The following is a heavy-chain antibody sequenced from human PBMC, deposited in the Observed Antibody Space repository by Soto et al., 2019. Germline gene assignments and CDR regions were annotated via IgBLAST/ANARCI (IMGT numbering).Heavy chain of an antibody. J-gene: IGHJ6*02. D-gene: IGHD6-19*01. CDR3: ASNLLAVGYYYGMDV. V-gene: IGHV1-69*02. Sequence: GASVKVSCKASGGTFSSYTISWVRQAPGQGLEWMGRIVPILGIANYAQKFQGRVTITADKSTSTAYMELSSLRSEDTAVYYCASNLLAVGYYYGMDVWGQGTTVTVSS. CDR1: GGTFSSYT. CDR2: IVPILGIA.